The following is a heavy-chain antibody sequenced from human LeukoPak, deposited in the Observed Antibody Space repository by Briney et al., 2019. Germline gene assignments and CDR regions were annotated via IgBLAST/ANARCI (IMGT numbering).Heavy chain of an antibody. CDR3: ARRYSGYVFYDY. V-gene: IGHV3-7*01. CDR1: GFTFCSYW. J-gene: IGHJ4*02. D-gene: IGHD5-12*01. CDR2: INQDGSEA. Sequence: GGSLRLSCTVSGFTFCSYWMTWVRQAPGKGLERVANINQDGSEANYVDSVKGRFTISRDNARYSLYLQMNGLRAEDTAVYYCARRYSGYVFYDYWGQGTLVTVSS.